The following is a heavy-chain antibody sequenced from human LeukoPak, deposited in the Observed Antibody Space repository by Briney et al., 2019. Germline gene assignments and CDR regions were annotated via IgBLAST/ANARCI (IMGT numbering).Heavy chain of an antibody. Sequence: SETLSLTCAVYGGSFSGYYWSWIRQPPGKGLEWIGEINHSGSTNYNPSLKSRVTISVDTSKNQFSLKLSSVTAADTAVYYCARRVGDPALFDYWGQGTLVTVSS. CDR2: INHSGST. D-gene: IGHD1-26*01. CDR1: GGSFSGYY. CDR3: ARRVGDPALFDY. J-gene: IGHJ4*02. V-gene: IGHV4-34*01.